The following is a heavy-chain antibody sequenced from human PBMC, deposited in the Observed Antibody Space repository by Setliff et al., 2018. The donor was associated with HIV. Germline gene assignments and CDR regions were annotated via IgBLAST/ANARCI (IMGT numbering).Heavy chain of an antibody. CDR1: GYTFTSYG. V-gene: IGHV1-18*01. CDR3: ARWVDDNSEGSYYHYMDV. J-gene: IGHJ6*03. CDR2: ISGYNGWT. D-gene: IGHD6-25*01. Sequence: VASVKVSCKASGYTFTSYGVSWVRQAPGQGLEWMGLISGYNGWTKYPQKFQGRVTMTTDTSTSTVYMELTSLTSDDTAVYYCARWVDDNSEGSYYHYMDVWGNRASVTVSS.